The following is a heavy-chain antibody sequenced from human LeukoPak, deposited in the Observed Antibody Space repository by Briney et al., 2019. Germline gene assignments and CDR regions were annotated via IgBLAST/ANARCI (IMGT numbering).Heavy chain of an antibody. CDR2: INPNSGGT. D-gene: IGHD6-6*01. Sequence: ASVKVSCKASGYSFTGYYMHWVRQAPGQGLEWMGCINPNSGGTDYAQKFQGRVTMTRDTSISTAYMELSRLTSDDTAVYYCARRGYSSSSEWFDPWGQGTLVTVSS. V-gene: IGHV1-2*02. J-gene: IGHJ5*02. CDR3: ARRGYSSSSEWFDP. CDR1: GYSFTGYY.